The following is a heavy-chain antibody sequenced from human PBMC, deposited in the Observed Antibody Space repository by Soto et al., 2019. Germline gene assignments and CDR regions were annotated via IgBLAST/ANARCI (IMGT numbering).Heavy chain of an antibody. CDR3: AKDGFYYDSSGYYPTDAFDI. Sequence: GGSLRLSCAASGFTFSDYGMHWVRHSLGKGLEWVAAISNDGSYKYYADSVKGRFTISRDNSKNTVSLQVNSLRTEDTAMYYCAKDGFYYDSSGYYPTDAFDIWGQGTMVTVSS. V-gene: IGHV3-30*18. J-gene: IGHJ3*02. CDR2: ISNDGSYK. D-gene: IGHD3-22*01. CDR1: GFTFSDYG.